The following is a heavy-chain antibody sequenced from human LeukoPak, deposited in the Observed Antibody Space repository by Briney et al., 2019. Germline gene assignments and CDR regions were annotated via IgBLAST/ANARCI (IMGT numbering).Heavy chain of an antibody. J-gene: IGHJ4*02. V-gene: IGHV1-2*02. Sequence: ASVKVSCKASGYTFTGYYIHWVRQAPGQGLEWMGWTNPNSGGTHYAQKFQGRVTMTRDTSISTAYMELSRLRSDDTAVYYCARVLYCSSTSCYGNFDYWGQGTLVTVSS. D-gene: IGHD2-2*01. CDR1: GYTFTGYY. CDR3: ARVLYCSSTSCYGNFDY. CDR2: TNPNSGGT.